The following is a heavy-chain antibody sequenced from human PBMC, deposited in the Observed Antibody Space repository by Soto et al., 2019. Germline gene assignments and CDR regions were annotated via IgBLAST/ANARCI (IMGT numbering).Heavy chain of an antibody. CDR2: IYYSGST. CDR1: GGSISSSSYY. V-gene: IGHV4-39*01. J-gene: IGHJ6*02. CDR3: ARAWSGSYRSYGMDV. Sequence: SETLSLTCTVSGGSISSSSYYWGWIRQPPGKGLEWIGSIYYSGSTYYNPSLKSRVTISVDTSKNQFSLKLSSVTAADTAVYYCARAWSGSYRSYGMDVWGQGTTVTVSS. D-gene: IGHD1-26*01.